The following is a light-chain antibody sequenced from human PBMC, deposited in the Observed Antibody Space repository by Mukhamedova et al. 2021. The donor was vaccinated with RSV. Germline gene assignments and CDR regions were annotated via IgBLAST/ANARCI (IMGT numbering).Light chain of an antibody. J-gene: IGKJ5*01. Sequence: LLIYKASSLESGVPSRFSGSDFGTEFTLTISSLQPDDSATYYCQQYNSWPTTFGQGTRLENK. CDR3: QQYNSWPTT. CDR2: KAS. V-gene: IGKV1-5*03.